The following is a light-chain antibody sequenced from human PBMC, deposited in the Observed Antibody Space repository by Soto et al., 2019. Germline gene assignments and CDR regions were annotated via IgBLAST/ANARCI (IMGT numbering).Light chain of an antibody. CDR3: QQRSSWPLT. Sequence: EIVLTQSPATPSLSPGERATLSCRASQSVDTYIAWFQQKPGQAPRLLIFDAFYRATGIPAKFSGSGSGTDFTLTISSLEPEDFAIYYCQQRSSWPLTFGGGTKVEIK. CDR1: QSVDTY. CDR2: DAF. J-gene: IGKJ4*01. V-gene: IGKV3-11*01.